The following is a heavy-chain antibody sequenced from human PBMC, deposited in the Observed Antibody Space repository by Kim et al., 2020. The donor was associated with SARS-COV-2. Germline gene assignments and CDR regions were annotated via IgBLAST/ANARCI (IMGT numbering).Heavy chain of an antibody. J-gene: IGHJ5*02. CDR3: ARDGLPYSGIPTGQGWFDP. V-gene: IGHV3-33*01. D-gene: IGHD1-26*01. CDR2: IWYDGSNK. Sequence: GGSLRLSCAASGFTFSSYGMHWVRQAPGKGLEWVAVIWYDGSNKYYADSVKGRFTISRDNSKNTLYLQMNSLRAEDTAVYYCARDGLPYSGIPTGQGWFDPWGQGTLVTVSS. CDR1: GFTFSSYG.